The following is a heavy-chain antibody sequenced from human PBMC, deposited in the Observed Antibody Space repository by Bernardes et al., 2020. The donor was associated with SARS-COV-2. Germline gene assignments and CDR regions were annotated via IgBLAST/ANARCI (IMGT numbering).Heavy chain of an antibody. Sequence: ASVKVSCKASGYTFNGYYMQWVRQAPGQGLEWMGWINPYGGGTKYAEKFQGRVTMTSDTSIDTAYMELSRPTSDDTAVYYCARPYGPGGLFDYWGQGTLVTVSS. V-gene: IGHV1-2*02. CDR3: ARPYGPGGLFDY. CDR1: GYTFNGYY. CDR2: INPYGGGT. D-gene: IGHD1-26*01. J-gene: IGHJ4*02.